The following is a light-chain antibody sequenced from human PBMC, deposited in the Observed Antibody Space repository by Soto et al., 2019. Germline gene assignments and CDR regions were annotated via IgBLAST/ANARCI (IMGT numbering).Light chain of an antibody. V-gene: IGKV3-15*01. CDR1: QSVSSK. Sequence: EIVMTQSPATLSVSPGERATLSCRASQSVSSKLAWYQQKPGQAPRLLIYRASTRATGIPASFSGSGSGTEFTLTISSLQSEDFAVYYCQQYNNWPRTFGQGTKVDIK. CDR3: QQYNNWPRT. CDR2: RAS. J-gene: IGKJ1*01.